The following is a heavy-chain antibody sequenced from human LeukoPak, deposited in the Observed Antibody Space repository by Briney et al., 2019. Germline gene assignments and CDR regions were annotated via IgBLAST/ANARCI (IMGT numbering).Heavy chain of an antibody. V-gene: IGHV4-38-2*02. CDR1: GYSISSGYY. CDR2: IYHSGST. Sequence: SETLSLTCTVSGYSISSGYYWGWIWPPPGKGLEWIGSIYHSGSTYYNPSLKSRVTISVDTSKNQFSLKLSSVTAADTAVYYCASCTSCHSSYYYYYYMDVWGKGTTVTVSS. CDR3: ASCTSCHSSYYYYYYMDV. J-gene: IGHJ6*03. D-gene: IGHD2-2*02.